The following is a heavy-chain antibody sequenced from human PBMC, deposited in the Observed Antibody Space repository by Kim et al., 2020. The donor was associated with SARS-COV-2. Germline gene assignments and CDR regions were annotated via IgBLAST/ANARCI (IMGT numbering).Heavy chain of an antibody. V-gene: IGHV4-59*01. CDR1: SDSISSYY. D-gene: IGHD5-12*01. CDR2: IYYSGST. J-gene: IGHJ4*02. CDR3: ASYEGRGIWRQFDY. Sequence: SETLSLTCTVSSDSISSYYCSWIRQLPGKGLEWIGYIYYSGSTNYNPSLNSRVTISCDTSKNPISLELTSVTDADTAVHYCASYEGRGIWRQFDYLGQG.